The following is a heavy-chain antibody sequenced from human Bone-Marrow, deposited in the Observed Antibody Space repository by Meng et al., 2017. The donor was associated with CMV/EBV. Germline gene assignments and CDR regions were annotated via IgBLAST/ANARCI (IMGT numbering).Heavy chain of an antibody. D-gene: IGHD2-2*01. V-gene: IGHV3-30*02. Sequence: GGSLRLSCAASGFTFSSYGMHWVRQAPGKGLEWVAFIRYDGSNKYYADSVKGRFTISRDNSKNTLYLQMNSLRAEDTAVYYCAGLGYCSSTSCLEAGACDIWGQGTMVNVAS. J-gene: IGHJ3*02. CDR1: GFTFSSYG. CDR3: AGLGYCSSTSCLEAGACDI. CDR2: IRYDGSNK.